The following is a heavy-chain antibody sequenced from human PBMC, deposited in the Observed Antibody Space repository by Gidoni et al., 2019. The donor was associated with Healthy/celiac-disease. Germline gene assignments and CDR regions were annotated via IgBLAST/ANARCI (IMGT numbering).Heavy chain of an antibody. CDR3: ARDPLSPIYGDYVAYYGMDV. CDR1: GVTLTGSY. V-gene: IGHV1-2*02. J-gene: IGHJ6*02. D-gene: IGHD4-17*01. CDR2: INPNSGGT. Sequence: VPLVESGAGVNKPGASGKVSCTVSGVTLTGSYMPRGRQAPGQGLEWMGWINPNSGGTNYAQKFQGRVTMTRDTSISTAYMEMSRLRSDDTAVYYCARDPLSPIYGDYVAYYGMDVWGQGTTVTVSS.